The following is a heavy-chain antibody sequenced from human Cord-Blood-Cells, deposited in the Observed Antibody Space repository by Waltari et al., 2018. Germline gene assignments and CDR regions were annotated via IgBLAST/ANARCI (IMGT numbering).Heavy chain of an antibody. CDR3: ARLELGTPGSDY. V-gene: IGHV4-39*01. D-gene: IGHD7-27*01. J-gene: IGHJ4*02. Sequence: QLQLQESGPGLVKPSETLSLTCTVPGGSISSSSFYWGWLRQPPGKGLEWIGSIYYSGSTYYNPSLKSRVTISVDTSKNQFSLKLSSVTAADTAVYYCARLELGTPGSDYWGQGTLVTVSS. CDR2: IYYSGST. CDR1: GGSISSSSFY.